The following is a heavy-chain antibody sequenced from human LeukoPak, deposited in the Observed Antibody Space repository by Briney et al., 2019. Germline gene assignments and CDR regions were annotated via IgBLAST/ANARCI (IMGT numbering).Heavy chain of an antibody. V-gene: IGHV4-61*02. CDR1: GGSISSGSYY. Sequence: SETLSLTCTVSGGSISSGSYYWSWIRQPAGKGLEWIGRFYTSGSTNYSPSLKSRVTISVDTPKNQFSLKLNSVTAADTAVYYCARYDYYDNSARFDIWGQGTMVTVST. J-gene: IGHJ3*02. D-gene: IGHD3-22*01. CDR3: ARYDYYDNSARFDI. CDR2: FYTSGST.